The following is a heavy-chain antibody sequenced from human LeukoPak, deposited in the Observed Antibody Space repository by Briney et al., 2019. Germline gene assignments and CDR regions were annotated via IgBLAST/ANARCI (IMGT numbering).Heavy chain of an antibody. J-gene: IGHJ3*02. CDR2: IKQDGSDK. CDR1: GFTFSSYW. D-gene: IGHD6-13*01. CDR3: ARWGTYSSSWLGAFDI. Sequence: GGSLRLSCAASGFTFSSYWMSWVRPAPGKGLEWVANIKQDGSDKYYVDSVKGRFTISRDNAKNSLYLQMNSLRAEDTAVYYCARWGTYSSSWLGAFDIWGQGTMVTVSS. V-gene: IGHV3-7*05.